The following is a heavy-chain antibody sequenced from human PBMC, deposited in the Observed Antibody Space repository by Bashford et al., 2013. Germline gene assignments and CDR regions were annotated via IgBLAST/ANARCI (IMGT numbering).Heavy chain of an antibody. CDR2: VNPFLGGT. J-gene: IGHJ4*02. D-gene: IGHD3-9*01. V-gene: IGHV1-2*02. CDR3: ARHLSAYLIDY. Sequence: WVRQAPGQGLEWMGWVNPFLGGTKFAEKFQGRVTMTRDTSISTAYMELSRLGSDDTAMYYCARHLSAYLIDYWGQGTLVTVSS.